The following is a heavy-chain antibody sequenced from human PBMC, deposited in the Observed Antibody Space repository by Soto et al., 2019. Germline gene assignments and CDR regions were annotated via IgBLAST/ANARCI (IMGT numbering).Heavy chain of an antibody. J-gene: IGHJ6*02. D-gene: IGHD3-10*01. Sequence: EVQLVQSGAEVKKPGESLKISCKGFGYNFTRYWIGWVRQMPGKGLEWMGIIHPGDSDTRYSPSFQGQVIISADKSTSTAHLQCSSLKASDTAMYYCTRHASNYVVYYHHFGMDVWGQGTTVTVS. CDR2: IHPGDSDT. CDR1: GYNFTRYW. CDR3: TRHASNYVVYYHHFGMDV. V-gene: IGHV5-51*01.